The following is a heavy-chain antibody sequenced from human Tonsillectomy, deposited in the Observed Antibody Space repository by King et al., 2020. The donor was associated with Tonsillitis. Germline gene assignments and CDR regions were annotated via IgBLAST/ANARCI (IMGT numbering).Heavy chain of an antibody. CDR3: AKDRGDVDPGSYGMDV. CDR1: GFTFSSYG. Sequence: VQLVESGGGVVQPGRSLRLSCAASGFTFSSYGMHWVRQAPGKGLEWVAVISYDGSNKYYADSVKGRFTISRDNSKNTLYLQMNSLRGEDTAVYYCAKDRGDVDPGSYGMDVWGQGTTVTVFS. CDR2: ISYDGSNK. J-gene: IGHJ6*02. D-gene: IGHD5-18*01. V-gene: IGHV3-30*18.